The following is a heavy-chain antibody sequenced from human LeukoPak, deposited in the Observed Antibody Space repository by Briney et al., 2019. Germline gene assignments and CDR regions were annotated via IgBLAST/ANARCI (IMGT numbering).Heavy chain of an antibody. V-gene: IGHV4-61*02. J-gene: IGHJ6*03. CDR1: GGSISGGSYY. Sequence: SETLSLTCTVSGGSISGGSYYWSWIRQPAGKGLEWIGRIYPSGSTNYNPSLKSRVTISVDTSKNQFSLKLSSVTAADTAVYYCARDLGATVTTNGYYMDVWGKGTTVTVSS. CDR3: ARDLGATVTTNGYYMDV. CDR2: IYPSGST. D-gene: IGHD4-17*01.